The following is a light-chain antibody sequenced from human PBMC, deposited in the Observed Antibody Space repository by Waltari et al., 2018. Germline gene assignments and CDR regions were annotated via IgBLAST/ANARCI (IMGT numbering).Light chain of an antibody. J-gene: IGKJ1*01. CDR3: QQSYGTRT. CDR2: AAS. CDR1: QSISSY. Sequence: DIQMTQSPSSLSASVGDRVTITCRASQSISSYLNWYQQKPGKAPKLLIYAASSLQSGVPSRFSGSGSETDFTLTISSLQPEDFATYYCQQSYGTRTFHQGTKVEIK. V-gene: IGKV1-39*01.